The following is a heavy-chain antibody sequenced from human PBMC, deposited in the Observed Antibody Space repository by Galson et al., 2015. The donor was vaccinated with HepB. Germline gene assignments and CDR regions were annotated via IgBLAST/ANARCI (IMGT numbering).Heavy chain of an antibody. J-gene: IGHJ4*02. D-gene: IGHD4/OR15-4a*01. CDR1: GFTFSSYG. V-gene: IGHV3-33*08. Sequence: SLRLSCAASGFTFSSYGMHGVRQAPGKGLQWVPVFWFDGSNKNYVDSVKGRFTISRDNSKNTLYLQMNSLRAEDTAVYYCARDHDAAMNMVFEYWGQGTLVTVSS. CDR3: ARDHDAAMNMVFEY. CDR2: FWFDGSNK.